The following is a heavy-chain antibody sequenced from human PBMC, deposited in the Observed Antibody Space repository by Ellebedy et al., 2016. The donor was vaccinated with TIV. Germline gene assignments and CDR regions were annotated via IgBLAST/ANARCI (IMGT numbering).Heavy chain of an antibody. CDR1: GYTFFSYW. J-gene: IGHJ4*02. D-gene: IGHD5-12*01. CDR2: IYPGDSET. Sequence: GESLKISCKGSGYTFFSYWIGWVRQKPGKGLEWMAIIYPGDSETRYSLSFQGQVTISADKSISTAYLQWSSLKASDTAMYYCARLDMDIVATINNYWGQGTLVTVSS. V-gene: IGHV5-51*01. CDR3: ARLDMDIVATINNY.